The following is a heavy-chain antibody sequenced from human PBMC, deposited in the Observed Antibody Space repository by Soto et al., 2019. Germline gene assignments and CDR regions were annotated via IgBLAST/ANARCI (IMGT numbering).Heavy chain of an antibody. CDR1: GGAISSYY. V-gene: IGHV4-59*01. CDR3: ARASSVAGPEVDH. D-gene: IGHD6-19*01. J-gene: IGHJ4*02. CDR2: IYYSGST. Sequence: QVQLQESGPGLVKPSETLSLTCTVSGGAISSYYWSWIRQPPGKGLEWIGYIYYSGSTNYSPSFKSRVTISLATSKNQFSLKLSSVTAADTAVYYCARASSVAGPEVDHWGQGTLLTVSS.